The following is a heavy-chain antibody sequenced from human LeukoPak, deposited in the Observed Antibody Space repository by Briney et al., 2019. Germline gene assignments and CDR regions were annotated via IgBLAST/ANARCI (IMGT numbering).Heavy chain of an antibody. Sequence: SETLSLTCAVSGGSISSSNWWSWVRQPPGKGLEWIGEIYHSGSTNYNPSLKSRVTISVDTSKNQFSLKLSSVTAADTAVYYCARTLAYCGGDCYHLYYYYGMDVWGKGTTVTVSS. CDR1: GGSISSSNW. CDR2: IYHSGST. D-gene: IGHD2-21*02. CDR3: ARTLAYCGGDCYHLYYYYGMDV. V-gene: IGHV4-4*02. J-gene: IGHJ6*04.